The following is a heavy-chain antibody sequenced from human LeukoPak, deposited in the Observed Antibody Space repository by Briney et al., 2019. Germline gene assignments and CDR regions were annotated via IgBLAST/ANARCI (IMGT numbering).Heavy chain of an antibody. CDR3: ARGSALLALSFDY. Sequence: SVKVSCKASGGTFSSYAISWVRQAPGQGLEWMGGIIPIFGIANYAQKFQGRVTIAADESTSTAYMELSSLRSEDTAVYYCARGSALLALSFDYWGQGTLVTVSS. CDR2: IIPIFGIA. CDR1: GGTFSSYA. V-gene: IGHV1-69*13. D-gene: IGHD2-15*01. J-gene: IGHJ4*02.